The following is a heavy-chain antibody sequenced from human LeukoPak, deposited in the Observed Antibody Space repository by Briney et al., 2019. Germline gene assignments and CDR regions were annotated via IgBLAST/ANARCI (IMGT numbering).Heavy chain of an antibody. CDR2: ISGSGGST. Sequence: PGGSLRLSCAVSGFTFSSYAMSWVRQAPGKGLEWVSGISGSGGSTYYAESVKGRFTISRDNSKNTLYLQMNSLRADDTAVYYCARKGCRGDCYLFDLWGQGTLVTVSS. CDR3: ARKGCRGDCYLFDL. D-gene: IGHD2-21*02. CDR1: GFTFSSYA. J-gene: IGHJ4*02. V-gene: IGHV3-23*01.